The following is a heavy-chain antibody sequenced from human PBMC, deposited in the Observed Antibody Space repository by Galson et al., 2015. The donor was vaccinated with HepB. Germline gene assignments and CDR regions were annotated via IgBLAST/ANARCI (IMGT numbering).Heavy chain of an antibody. CDR3: ARRTGRFLEWRSLMEAPYYYGMEV. V-gene: IGHV4-39*01. Sequence: SETLFLTCTVSGGSISSSSYYWGWIRQPPGRGLEWIGSIYYSGSTYYNPSLKSRVPISVDTSKNQFSLTLSSVTAADTAVYYCARRTGRFLEWRSLMEAPYYYGMEVWGQGTTVTVSS. CDR2: IYYSGST. CDR1: GGSISSSSYY. J-gene: IGHJ6*02. D-gene: IGHD3-3*01.